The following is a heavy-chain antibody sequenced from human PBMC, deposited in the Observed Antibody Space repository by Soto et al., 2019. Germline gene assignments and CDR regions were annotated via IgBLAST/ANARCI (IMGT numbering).Heavy chain of an antibody. CDR2: IYPGDSDT. D-gene: IGHD6-13*01. V-gene: IGHV5-51*01. Sequence: PGESLKISCKGSGYSFTSYWIGWVRQMPGKGLEWMGIIYPGDSDTRYSPSFQGQVTISADKSISTAYLQWSSLKASDTAMYYCARSRIAAAGQLRFDPWGQGTLVTVSS. CDR1: GYSFTSYW. J-gene: IGHJ5*02. CDR3: ARSRIAAAGQLRFDP.